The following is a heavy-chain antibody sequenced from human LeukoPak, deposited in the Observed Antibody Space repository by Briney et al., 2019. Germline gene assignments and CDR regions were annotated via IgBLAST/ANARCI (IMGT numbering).Heavy chain of an antibody. CDR3: ARGGIDYYDSSGYYLDY. D-gene: IGHD3-22*01. V-gene: IGHV1-69*04. Sequence: ASVKVSCKASGGTFSSYAISWVRQAPGQGLEWMGRIIPILGIANYAQKFQGRVTITADKSTSTAYMELSSLRSEDTAVYYRARGGIDYYDSSGYYLDYWGQGTLVTVSS. J-gene: IGHJ4*02. CDR1: GGTFSSYA. CDR2: IIPILGIA.